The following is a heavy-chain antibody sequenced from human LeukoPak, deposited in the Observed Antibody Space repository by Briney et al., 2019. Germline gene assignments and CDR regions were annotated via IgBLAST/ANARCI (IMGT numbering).Heavy chain of an antibody. CDR3: ARHEALLLWFGPAGWFDP. CDR2: IYYSGST. J-gene: IGHJ5*02. V-gene: IGHV4-39*01. Sequence: SETLSLTCTVSGGSISSSSYYWGWIRQPPGKGLEWIGSIYYSGSTYYNPSLKSRVTISVDTSKNQFSLKLSSVTAADTAVYYCARHEALLLWFGPAGWFDPWGQGTLVTVSS. D-gene: IGHD3-10*01. CDR1: GGSISSSSYY.